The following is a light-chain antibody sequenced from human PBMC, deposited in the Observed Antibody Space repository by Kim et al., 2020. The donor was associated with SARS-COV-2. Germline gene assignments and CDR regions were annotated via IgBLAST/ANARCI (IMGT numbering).Light chain of an antibody. CDR2: AAS. V-gene: IGKV1-12*01. J-gene: IGKJ4*01. CDR3: QEGHSFPLT. CDR1: QDISTW. Sequence: IQMTQSPSSVSASVGDRVAITCRASQDISTWLAWYQQKPGKAPKLLIYAASNLESGVPFRFSGSGSGTEFTLSISSLQPEDFATYFCQEGHSFPLTFGGGTKVDIK.